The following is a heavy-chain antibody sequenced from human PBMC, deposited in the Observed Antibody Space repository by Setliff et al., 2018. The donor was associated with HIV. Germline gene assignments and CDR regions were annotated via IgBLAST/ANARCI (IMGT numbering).Heavy chain of an antibody. J-gene: IGHJ6*03. D-gene: IGHD5-12*01. CDR2: IRSDETNK. CDR3: ARISVASRYNSDMDV. Sequence: EASGFIFSTYGMHWVRQAPGKGLEWVAFIRSDETNKYYSDSVKGRFTIPRDTSKNTLFLQINSLRPEDTAVYYCARISVASRYNSDMDVWGKGTTVTVSS. V-gene: IGHV3-30*02. CDR1: GFIFSTYG.